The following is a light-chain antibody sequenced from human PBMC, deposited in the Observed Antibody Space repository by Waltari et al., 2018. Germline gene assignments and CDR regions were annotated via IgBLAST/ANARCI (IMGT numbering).Light chain of an antibody. V-gene: IGKV1-12*01. Sequence: EIQMTQPPSSVFASVGDRVAITCRATQDIGSSLAWYQQKPGQGPNLLIYAASNLQTGVPSRFSGSGSGADFTLTINSLQPEDFAVYYCQQGHSVPPTFGQGTRVEIK. CDR2: AAS. J-gene: IGKJ1*01. CDR3: QQGHSVPPT. CDR1: QDIGSS.